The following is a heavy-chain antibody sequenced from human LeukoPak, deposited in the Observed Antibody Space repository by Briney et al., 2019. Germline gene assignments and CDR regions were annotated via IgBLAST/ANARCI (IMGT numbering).Heavy chain of an antibody. D-gene: IGHD5-18*01. V-gene: IGHV3-30*18. J-gene: IGHJ6*02. Sequence: PGGSLRLSCAASGFTFSDHVMHWVRQAPGKGLEWVAGTSYDGTNKYEADSVKGRFIISRDNSKNTLFLQMNSLRAEDTAVYYCAKYGYSYGGNYYGMDVWGQGTTVTVSS. CDR2: TSYDGTNK. CDR3: AKYGYSYGGNYYGMDV. CDR1: GFTFSDHV.